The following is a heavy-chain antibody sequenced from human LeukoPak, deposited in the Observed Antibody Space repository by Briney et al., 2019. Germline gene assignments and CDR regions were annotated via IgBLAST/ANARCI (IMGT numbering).Heavy chain of an antibody. J-gene: IGHJ4*02. D-gene: IGHD6-19*01. Sequence: SETLSLTCSVSGGSLSSYHWNWIRQPPGKGLEWIGYINYSGTTNYNPSLKSRVTISIDTSKNQFSLKLSSVTAADTAVYYCARQSPNSSGWYDFDYWGQGTLVTVSS. V-gene: IGHV4-59*08. CDR2: INYSGTT. CDR3: ARQSPNSSGWYDFDY. CDR1: GGSLSSYH.